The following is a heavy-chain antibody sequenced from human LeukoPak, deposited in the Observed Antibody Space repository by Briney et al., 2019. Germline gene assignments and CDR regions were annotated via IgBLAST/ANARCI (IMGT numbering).Heavy chain of an antibody. CDR3: ARASSGYYWDFDY. D-gene: IGHD3-22*01. CDR1: GDSISSYNYF. V-gene: IGHV4-39*01. CDR2: IYYRGNT. Sequence: PSETLSLTCTVSGDSISSYNYFWGWIRQPPGKGLEWIGSIYYRGNTYYNPSLKSRVTISADTSKNQFSLKVTSVTAADTAVYYCARASSGYYWDFDYWGPGTLVTVSS. J-gene: IGHJ4*02.